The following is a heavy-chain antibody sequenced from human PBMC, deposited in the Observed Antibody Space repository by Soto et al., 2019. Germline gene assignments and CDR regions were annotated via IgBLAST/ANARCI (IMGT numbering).Heavy chain of an antibody. J-gene: IGHJ5*02. CDR1: GYTFTSYG. D-gene: IGHD3-22*01. CDR3: ARDPYYYDSSGSPFDP. V-gene: IGHV1-18*01. CDR2: SGAYNGNT. Sequence: GASVKVSCKASGYTFTSYGISWVRQAPRQGLEWMGWSGAYNGNTNYAQKLQGRVTMTTDTSTSTAYMELRSLRSDDTAVYYCARDPYYYDSSGSPFDPWGQGTLVPVSP.